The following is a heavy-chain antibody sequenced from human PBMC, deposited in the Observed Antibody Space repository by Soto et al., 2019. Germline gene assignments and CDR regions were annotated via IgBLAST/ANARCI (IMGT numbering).Heavy chain of an antibody. J-gene: IGHJ5*02. V-gene: IGHV4-39*07. Sequence: PSETLSLTCTVSGGSISSSSYYWGWIRQPPGKGLEWIGSIYYSGTTSYSPSLKSRVAMSLDTSKNQFSLSLSSVTAADTAVYYCARGRGYSYGLDPWGQGTLVTVSS. CDR3: ARGRGYSYGLDP. CDR1: GGSISSSSYY. D-gene: IGHD5-18*01. CDR2: IYYSGTT.